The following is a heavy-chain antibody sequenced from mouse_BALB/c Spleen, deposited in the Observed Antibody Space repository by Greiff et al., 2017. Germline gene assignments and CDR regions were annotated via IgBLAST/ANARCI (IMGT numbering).Heavy chain of an antibody. CDR1: GFTFSSYA. Sequence: EVQGVESGGGLVKPGGSLKLSCAASGFTFSSYAMSWVRQTPEKRLEWVASISSGGSTYYPDSVKGRFTISRDNARNILYLQMSSLRSEDTAMYYCARGGYYGSSLYWGQGTTLTVSS. CDR2: ISSGGST. D-gene: IGHD1-1*01. V-gene: IGHV5-6-5*01. CDR3: ARGGYYGSSLY. J-gene: IGHJ2*01.